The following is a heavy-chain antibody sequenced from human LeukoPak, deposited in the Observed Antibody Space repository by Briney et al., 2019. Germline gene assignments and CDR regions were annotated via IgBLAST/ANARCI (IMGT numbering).Heavy chain of an antibody. V-gene: IGHV3-48*01. CDR1: GFTFYTYA. D-gene: IGHD3-16*01. Sequence: GGSLRLSCAASGFTFYTYAMTWVRQAPGKGLEWISYLSSDNYTIYYADSVKGRFIISRDNAKDSLYLQMNSLRAEDTAVYYCARVATDGGGFDPWGQGTLVTVSS. CDR3: ARVATDGGGFDP. J-gene: IGHJ5*02. CDR2: LSSDNYTI.